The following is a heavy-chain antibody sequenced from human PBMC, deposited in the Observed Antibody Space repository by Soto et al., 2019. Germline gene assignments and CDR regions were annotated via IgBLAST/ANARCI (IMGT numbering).Heavy chain of an antibody. J-gene: IGHJ4*02. Sequence: ASVKVSCKASGYTFTAYAIHWVCQAPGQRLEWMGRINTANGDRKYSQKFQGRVTISRDTSANTAYMELSSLASEDSAVYYCARDIGLNWSFNYWGQGTLVTVSS. D-gene: IGHD2-8*02. CDR1: GYTFTAYA. CDR2: INTANGDR. V-gene: IGHV1-3*04. CDR3: ARDIGLNWSFNY.